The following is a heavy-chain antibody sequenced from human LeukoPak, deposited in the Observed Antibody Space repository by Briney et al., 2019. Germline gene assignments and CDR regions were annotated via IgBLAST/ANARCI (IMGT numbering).Heavy chain of an antibody. V-gene: IGHV4-34*01. CDR1: GGSFSGYY. CDR2: INHSGST. J-gene: IGHJ4*02. CDR3: ARGRSRQYCSSTSCRGLADY. Sequence: PSETLSLTCAVYGGSFSGYYWSWIRQPPGKGLEWIGEINHSGSTNYNPSLKSRVTISVDTSKNQFSLKLSSVTAADTAVYYCARGRSRQYCSSTSCRGLADYWGQGTLVTVSS. D-gene: IGHD2-2*01.